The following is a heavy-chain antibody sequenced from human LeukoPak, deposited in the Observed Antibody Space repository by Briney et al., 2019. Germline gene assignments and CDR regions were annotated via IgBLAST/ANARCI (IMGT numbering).Heavy chain of an antibody. D-gene: IGHD3-16*01. CDR1: GGCISSYY. Sequence: SETLSLTCTVSGGCISSYYWSWIRQPPGKGLEWIGYIYYIGSTNYNPSLKSRVIISVDTSKNQFSLKLTSVTAADTAVYYCARGSRSPAYVFGIWGQGTTVTVSS. J-gene: IGHJ3*02. V-gene: IGHV4-59*01. CDR2: IYYIGST. CDR3: ARGSRSPAYVFGI.